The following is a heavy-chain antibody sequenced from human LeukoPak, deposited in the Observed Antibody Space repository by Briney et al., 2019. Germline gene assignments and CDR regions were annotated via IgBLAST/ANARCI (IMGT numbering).Heavy chain of an antibody. CDR3: VKDIGFLEWLLSFDY. D-gene: IGHD3-3*01. Sequence: GGSLRLSCAASGFTFDDYAMHWVRQAPGKGLEWVSGISWNSGSIGYADSVKGRFTISRDNAKNSLYLQMNSLRAEDTALYYCVKDIGFLEWLLSFDYWGQGTLVTVSS. CDR2: ISWNSGSI. J-gene: IGHJ4*02. CDR1: GFTFDDYA. V-gene: IGHV3-9*01.